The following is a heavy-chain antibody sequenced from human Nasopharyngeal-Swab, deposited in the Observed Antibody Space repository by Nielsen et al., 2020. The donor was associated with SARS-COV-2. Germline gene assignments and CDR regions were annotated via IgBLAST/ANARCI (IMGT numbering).Heavy chain of an antibody. CDR2: IACDGRTK. J-gene: IGHJ3*02. CDR3: AREGIDAFDI. Sequence: GESPKISCAAAGLPFSAYGMHWVRQAPGRGLEWLTFIACDGRTKYSADSVRGRFTVSRDNSKSTLHMQMSSLRAEDTATYYCAREGIDAFDIWGQGTMVTVSS. CDR1: GLPFSAYG. D-gene: IGHD2/OR15-2a*01. V-gene: IGHV3-30*02.